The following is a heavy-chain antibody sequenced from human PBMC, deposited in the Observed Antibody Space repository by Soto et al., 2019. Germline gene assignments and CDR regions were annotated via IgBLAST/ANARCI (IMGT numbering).Heavy chain of an antibody. CDR2: IYYSGST. Sequence: PSETMSLTCTVSGGSISSSIYYWGWIRQPPGKGLEWIGSIYYSGSTYYNPSLKSRVTISVDTSKNQFSLKLSSVTAADTAVYYCARHGDYVWGSYRYDWFDPWGQGTLVTVSS. CDR1: GGSISSSIYY. CDR3: ARHGDYVWGSYRYDWFDP. J-gene: IGHJ5*02. V-gene: IGHV4-39*01. D-gene: IGHD3-16*02.